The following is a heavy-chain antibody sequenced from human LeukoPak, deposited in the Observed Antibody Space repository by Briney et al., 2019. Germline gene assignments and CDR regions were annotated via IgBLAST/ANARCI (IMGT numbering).Heavy chain of an antibody. V-gene: IGHV4-39*07. CDR1: GGSISSSSYY. J-gene: IGHJ4*02. D-gene: IGHD2-2*01. CDR3: ARGHCSSTSCYSFFDY. CDR2: IYYSGST. Sequence: PSETLSLTCTVSGGSISSSSYYWGWIRQPPGKGLEWIGSIYYSGSTYYNPSLKSRVTISVDKSKNQFSLKLSSVTAADTAVYYCARGHCSSTSCYSFFDYWGQGTLVTVSS.